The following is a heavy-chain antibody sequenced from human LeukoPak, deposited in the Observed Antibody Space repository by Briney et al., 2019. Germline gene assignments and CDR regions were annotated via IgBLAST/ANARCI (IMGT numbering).Heavy chain of an antibody. CDR1: GFTVSSNY. V-gene: IGHV3-66*02. CDR2: IYSGGST. D-gene: IGHD2-2*01. Sequence: PGGSLRLSCAASGFTVSSNYMSWVRQAPGKGLEWVSVIYSGGSTYYADSVKGRFTISRDNSKNTLYLQMNSLRAEDTAAYYCALEVDIVVVPAAHIDYWGQGTLVTVSS. CDR3: ALEVDIVVVPAAHIDY. J-gene: IGHJ4*02.